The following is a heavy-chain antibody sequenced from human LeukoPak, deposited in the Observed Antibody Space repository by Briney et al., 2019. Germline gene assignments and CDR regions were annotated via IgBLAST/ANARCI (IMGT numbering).Heavy chain of an antibody. CDR2: IFSNDEK. J-gene: IGHJ3*02. D-gene: IGHD3-10*01. V-gene: IGHV2-26*01. CDR1: GFSLSNARMG. Sequence: SGPMLVKPTETLTLTCTVSGFSLSNARMGVSWIRQPPGKALEWLAHIFSNDEKSYSTSLKSRLTISKDTSKSQVVLTMTNMDPVDTATYYCARTQGVWFGELLCAFDIWGQGTMVTVSS. CDR3: ARTQGVWFGELLCAFDI.